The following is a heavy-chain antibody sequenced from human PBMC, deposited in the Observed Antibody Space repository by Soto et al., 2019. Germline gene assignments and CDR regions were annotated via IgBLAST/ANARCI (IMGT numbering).Heavy chain of an antibody. CDR2: IDPSDSYT. V-gene: IGHV5-10-1*01. CDR1: GYTFNNDW. CDR3: ARQEFSSSHVYYYYGMDV. J-gene: IGHJ6*02. D-gene: IGHD6-6*01. Sequence: GESVKIACMGSGYTFNNDWLIWVRQIPGKGLEWMGRIDPSDSYTAYNPSFQGHVAISADKSISTAYLQWSSLKASDTAIYYCARQEFSSSHVYYYYGMDVWGQGTTVTV.